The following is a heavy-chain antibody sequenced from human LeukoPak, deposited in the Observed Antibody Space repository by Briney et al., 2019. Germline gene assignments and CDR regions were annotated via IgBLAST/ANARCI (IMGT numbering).Heavy chain of an antibody. CDR2: IYYSGST. CDR1: GGSISSYY. V-gene: IGHV4-59*01. Sequence: SETLSLTCTVSGGSISSYYWSWIRQPPGKGLEWIGYIYYSGSTNYNPSLKSRVTISVDTSKNQFSLKLSSVTAADTAVYYCAREAYYDSSGYKDYWGQGTLVTVSS. CDR3: AREAYYDSSGYKDY. D-gene: IGHD3-22*01. J-gene: IGHJ4*02.